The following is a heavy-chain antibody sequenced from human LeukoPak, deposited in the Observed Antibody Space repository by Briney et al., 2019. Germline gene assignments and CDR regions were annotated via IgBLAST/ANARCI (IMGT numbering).Heavy chain of an antibody. Sequence: GRSLRLSCAASGFTFDDYAMHWVRQAPGKGLEWVSGISWNSGSIGYADSVKGRLTISRDNAKNSLYLQMNSLRAEDTALYYCATGGSYSVNYYFDYWGQGTLVTVSS. V-gene: IGHV3-9*01. D-gene: IGHD1-26*01. CDR3: ATGGSYSVNYYFDY. CDR1: GFTFDDYA. J-gene: IGHJ4*02. CDR2: ISWNSGSI.